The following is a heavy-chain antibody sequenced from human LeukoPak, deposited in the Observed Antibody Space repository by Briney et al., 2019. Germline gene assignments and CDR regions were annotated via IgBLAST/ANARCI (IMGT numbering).Heavy chain of an antibody. CDR2: IYYSGST. CDR3: ARSYYDSSGYYYYFDY. J-gene: IGHJ4*02. Sequence: PSETLSLTCTVSGGSISSSSYYWGWIRQPPGTGLEWIGSIYYSGSTYYNPSLKSRVTISVDTSKNQFSLKLSSVTAADTAVYYCARSYYDSSGYYYYFDYWGQGTLVTVSS. D-gene: IGHD3-22*01. V-gene: IGHV4-39*07. CDR1: GGSISSSSYY.